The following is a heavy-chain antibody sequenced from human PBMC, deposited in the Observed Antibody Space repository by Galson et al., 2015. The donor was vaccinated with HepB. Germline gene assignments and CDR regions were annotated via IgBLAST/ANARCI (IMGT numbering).Heavy chain of an antibody. V-gene: IGHV1-8*01. CDR3: AIALDGYGSGSRYMDV. CDR1: GYTFTSYD. J-gene: IGHJ6*03. D-gene: IGHD3-10*01. Sequence: SVKVSCKASGYTFTSYDINWVRQATGQGLEWMGWMNPNSGNTGYAQKFQGRVTMTRNTSINTAYMELSSLRSDDTAVYYRAIALDGYGSGSRYMDVWGKGTTVTVSS. CDR2: MNPNSGNT.